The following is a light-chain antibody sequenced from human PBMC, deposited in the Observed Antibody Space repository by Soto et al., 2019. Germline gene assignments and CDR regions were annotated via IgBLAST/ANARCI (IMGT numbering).Light chain of an antibody. V-gene: IGKV3-20*01. CDR2: GAS. Sequence: EIVLTHSAGTRSLSPVERATLSCRASQSVSNNYLAWYQQKPGQAPRLLIYGASNRATGIPDRFSGSGSETDFTLTISRLEPEDFALYYCQQYGSSAPITFGQGTRLEIK. CDR1: QSVSNNY. J-gene: IGKJ5*01. CDR3: QQYGSSAPIT.